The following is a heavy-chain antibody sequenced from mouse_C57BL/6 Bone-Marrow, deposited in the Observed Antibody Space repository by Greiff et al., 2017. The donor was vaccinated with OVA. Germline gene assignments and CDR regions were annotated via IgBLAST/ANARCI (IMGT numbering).Heavy chain of an antibody. J-gene: IGHJ2*01. CDR2: INPSSGYT. CDR1: GYTFTSYT. D-gene: IGHD1-1*01. V-gene: IGHV1-4*01. CDR3: ARRPHYASSGNY. Sequence: QVQLQQSGAELARPGASVKMSCKASGYTFTSYTMHWVKQRPGQGLEWIGYINPSSGYTKYNQKFKDKATLTADKSSSTAYMQLSSLTSEDSAVYYGARRPHYASSGNYWGQGTTLTVSS.